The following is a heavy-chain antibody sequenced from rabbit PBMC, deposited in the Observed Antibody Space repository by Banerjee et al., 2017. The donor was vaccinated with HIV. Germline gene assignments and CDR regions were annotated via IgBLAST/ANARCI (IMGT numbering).Heavy chain of an antibody. CDR2: IYAGGSGVT. CDR1: GIDFSSYYY. D-gene: IGHD6-1*01. Sequence: QEQLEESGGDLVKPGASLTLTCTASGIDFSSYYYMCWVRQAPGKGLEWIACIYAGGSGVTYYANWAKGRFTISKTSSTTVTLQMTSLTAADTATYFCAREDGTDRYATLWGQGTLVTVS. J-gene: IGHJ3*01. V-gene: IGHV1S45*01. CDR3: AREDGTDRYATL.